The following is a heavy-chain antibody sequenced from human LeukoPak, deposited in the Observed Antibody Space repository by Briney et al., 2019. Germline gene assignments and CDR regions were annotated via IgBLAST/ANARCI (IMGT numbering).Heavy chain of an antibody. CDR3: ARRSRSGLRDY. D-gene: IGHD3-10*01. CDR2: ISTYNTNT. CDR1: GYTFTSYG. V-gene: IGHV1-18*01. J-gene: IGHJ4*02. Sequence: ASVKVSCKASGYTFTSYGITWVRQAPGRGLEWMGWISTYNTNTNHAQNLQGRVTMTTDTSTSTAYMELRSLRSDDTAIYYCARRSRSGLRDYWGQGTLVTVSS.